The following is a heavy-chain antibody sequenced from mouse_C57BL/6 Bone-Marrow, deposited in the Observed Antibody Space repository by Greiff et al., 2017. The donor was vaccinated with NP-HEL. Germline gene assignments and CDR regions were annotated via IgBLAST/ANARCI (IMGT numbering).Heavy chain of an antibody. Sequence: EVQLQQSGGGLVKPGGSLKLSCAASGFTFSSYAMSWVRQTPEKRLEWVATISDGGSYTYYPDNVKGRFTISRDNAKNNLYLQMSHLKSEDTAMYYCARGALYYGNYVDAMDYWGQGTSVTVSS. CDR1: GFTFSSYA. V-gene: IGHV5-4*01. J-gene: IGHJ4*01. CDR3: ARGALYYGNYVDAMDY. CDR2: ISDGGSYT. D-gene: IGHD2-1*01.